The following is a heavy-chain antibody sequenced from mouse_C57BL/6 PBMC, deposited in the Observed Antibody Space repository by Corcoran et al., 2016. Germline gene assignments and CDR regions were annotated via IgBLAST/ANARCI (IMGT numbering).Heavy chain of an antibody. CDR1: GYTFTDYN. CDR3: ARSPLYGNSFAY. CDR2: INPNNGGT. J-gene: IGHJ3*01. Sequence: EVQLQQSGPELVKPGASVKIPCKASGYTFTDYNMDWVKQSHGKSLEWIGDINPNNGGTIYNQKFKGKATLTVDKSSSTAYMELRSLTSEDTAVYYCARSPLYGNSFAYWGQGTLVTVSA. V-gene: IGHV1-18*01. D-gene: IGHD2-1*01.